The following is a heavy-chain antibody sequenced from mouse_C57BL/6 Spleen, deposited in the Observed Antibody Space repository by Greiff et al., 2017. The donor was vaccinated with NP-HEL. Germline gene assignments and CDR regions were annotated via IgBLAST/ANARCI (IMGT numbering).Heavy chain of an antibody. Sequence: VQLQQSGPELVKPGASVKISCKASGYSFTGYYMHWVKQSHGNILDWIGYIYPYNGVSSYNQKFKGKATLTVDKSSSTAYMELRSLTSADSAVYYCARGSYYGSSYYDAMDYWGQGTSVTVSS. CDR1: GYSFTGYY. CDR3: ARGSYYGSSYYDAMDY. J-gene: IGHJ4*01. D-gene: IGHD1-1*01. CDR2: IYPYNGVS. V-gene: IGHV1-31*01.